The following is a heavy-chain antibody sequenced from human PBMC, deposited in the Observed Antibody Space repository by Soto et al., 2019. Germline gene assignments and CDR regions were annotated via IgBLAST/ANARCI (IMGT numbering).Heavy chain of an antibody. CDR3: AKEGLGISGNCDL. V-gene: IGHV3-30*18. Sequence: QAPLVESGGRVVQPGTSLRLSCAASGFPFTTYDLHWVRQPPGKGLEWVAVIGYDGRNENYADSVKGRFTISRDNSKNTLFLQMNSLRPDDTALYFCAKEGLGISGNCDLWGRGTLVTFSS. CDR1: GFPFTTYD. D-gene: IGHD3-9*01. CDR2: IGYDGRNE. J-gene: IGHJ2*01.